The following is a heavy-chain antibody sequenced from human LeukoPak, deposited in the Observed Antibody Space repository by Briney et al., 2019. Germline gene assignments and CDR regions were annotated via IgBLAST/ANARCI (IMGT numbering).Heavy chain of an antibody. CDR1: GFTFSSYG. CDR2: ISSSSSTI. V-gene: IGHV3-48*01. CDR3: ASWGSSLYYYYMDV. D-gene: IGHD6-13*01. Sequence: PGGSLRLSCAASGFTFSSYGMHWVRQAPGKGLEWVSYISSSSSTIYYADSVKGRFTISRDNAKNSLYLQMNSLRAEDTAVYYCASWGSSLYYYYMDVWGKGTTVTVSS. J-gene: IGHJ6*03.